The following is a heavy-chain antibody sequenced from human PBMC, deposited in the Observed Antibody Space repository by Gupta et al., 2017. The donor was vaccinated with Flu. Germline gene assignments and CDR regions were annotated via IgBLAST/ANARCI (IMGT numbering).Heavy chain of an antibody. D-gene: IGHD3-16*01. CDR1: RNYA. Sequence: RNYATSWVRQATGKGLEWMGGIISMFDTANYAQKFQGRVTITADKSTSTAYMELTSLRSEDAAIDDCARGYHRTVLVMGYYYSLDVGGQGTTVTVSS. CDR2: IISMFDTA. V-gene: IGHV1-69*06. CDR3: ARGYHRTVLVMGYYYSLDV. J-gene: IGHJ6*01.